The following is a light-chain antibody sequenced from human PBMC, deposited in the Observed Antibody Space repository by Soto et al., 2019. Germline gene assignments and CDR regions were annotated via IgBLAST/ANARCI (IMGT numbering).Light chain of an antibody. J-gene: IGLJ1*01. CDR1: SSDVGAYIY. CDR2: DVI. CDR3: CSYAGSYTHV. V-gene: IGLV2-11*01. Sequence: QSVLTQPRSVSGSPGQSVTFSCTGTSSDVGAYIYVSWYQQHPGKAPKLILYDVIKRPSGVPDRFSGSKSGNTASLTISGLQAEDEADYYCCSYAGSYTHVFGTGTKVTVL.